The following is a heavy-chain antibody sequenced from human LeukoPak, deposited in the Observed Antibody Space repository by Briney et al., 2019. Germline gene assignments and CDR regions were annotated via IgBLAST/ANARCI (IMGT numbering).Heavy chain of an antibody. J-gene: IGHJ3*02. CDR2: FDPEDGET. V-gene: IGHV1-24*01. CDR3: ATCRDLRWCDAFDI. CDR1: GYTLTELS. Sequence: ASVKVSCKGSGYTLTELSMHWVRQAPGKGLEWMGVFDPEDGETIYAQKFQDRVTMTEDTSTDTAYMELSSLRSGDTAVYYCATCRDLRWCDAFDIWGQGTMVTVSS. D-gene: IGHD4-23*01.